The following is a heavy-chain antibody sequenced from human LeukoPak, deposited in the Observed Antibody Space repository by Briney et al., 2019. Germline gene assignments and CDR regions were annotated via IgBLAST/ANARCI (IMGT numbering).Heavy chain of an antibody. V-gene: IGHV3-30*02. CDR3: AKDQGYYGSGSSFDAFDI. D-gene: IGHD3-10*01. CDR2: IRYDGSNK. CDR1: GFTFSSYA. Sequence: GGSLRLSCAASGFTFSSYAMSWVRQAPGKGLEWVAFIRYDGSNKYYADSVKGRFTISRDNSKNTLYLQMNSLRAEDTAVYYCAKDQGYYGSGSSFDAFDIWGQGTMVTVSS. J-gene: IGHJ3*02.